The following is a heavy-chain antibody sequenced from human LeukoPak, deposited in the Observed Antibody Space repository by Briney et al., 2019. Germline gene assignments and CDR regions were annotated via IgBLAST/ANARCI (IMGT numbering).Heavy chain of an antibody. CDR1: GFTFSSYA. D-gene: IGHD4-23*01. CDR2: ISYDGSNK. J-gene: IGHJ4*02. Sequence: GGSLRLSCAASGFTFSSYAMHWVRQAPGKGLEWVAVISYDGSNKYYADSVKGRFTISRDNSKNTLYLQMNSLRAEDTAVYYCARGGDYGGNSIRIDYWGQGTLVTVSS. V-gene: IGHV3-30-3*01. CDR3: ARGGDYGGNSIRIDY.